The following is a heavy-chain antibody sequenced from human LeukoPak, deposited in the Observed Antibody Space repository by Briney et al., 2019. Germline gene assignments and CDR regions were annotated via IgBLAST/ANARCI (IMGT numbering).Heavy chain of an antibody. J-gene: IGHJ4*02. CDR1: GFTFSSHA. Sequence: GGSLRLSCEASGFTFSSHAMTWVRQAPGKGLEWVATIRNNGATTDYADSVKGRFTISRDNSKSTLYLQMNSLRAEDTAVYYCARAYHDSGCLIDYWGQGTLVTVSS. D-gene: IGHD6-19*01. CDR3: ARAYHDSGCLIDY. V-gene: IGHV3-23*01. CDR2: IRNNGATT.